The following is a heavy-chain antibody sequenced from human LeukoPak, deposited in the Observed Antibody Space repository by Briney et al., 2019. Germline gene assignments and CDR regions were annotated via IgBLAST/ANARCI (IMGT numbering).Heavy chain of an antibody. CDR3: ASSTVAGTYGFDI. CDR1: GFTFSDYY. V-gene: IGHV3-11*04. J-gene: IGHJ3*02. CDR2: IGSNGAIT. D-gene: IGHD6-19*01. Sequence: GGSLRLSCAASGFTFSDYYMTWFRQASGKGLNWVSYIGSNGAITYYADSVKGRFTISRDNARNSLYLQMNSLRDADTAVYYCASSTVAGTYGFDIWGQGTSVTVSS.